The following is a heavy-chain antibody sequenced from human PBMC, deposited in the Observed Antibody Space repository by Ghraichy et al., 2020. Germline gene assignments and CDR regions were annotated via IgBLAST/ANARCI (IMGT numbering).Heavy chain of an antibody. D-gene: IGHD1-14*01. Sequence: SKTLSLTCVISGDSVSSNSAAWNWIRQSPSRGLEWLGRTYYTSKWYNDYAVSVKSRITINPDTSKNQFSLQLNSVTPEDTAVYYCARAGSDGEWYFDLWGRGTLVTVSS. CDR3: ARAGSDGEWYFDL. V-gene: IGHV6-1*01. CDR2: TYYTSKWYN. J-gene: IGHJ2*01. CDR1: GDSVSSNSAA.